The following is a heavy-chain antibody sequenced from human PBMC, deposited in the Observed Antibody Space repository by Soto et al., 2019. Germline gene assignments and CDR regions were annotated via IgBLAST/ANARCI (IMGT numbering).Heavy chain of an antibody. V-gene: IGHV3-23*01. D-gene: IGHD1-1*01. CDR3: ARWNGYGDL. Sequence: EVHVFESGGGLVQPGGSLRLSCAASGFSFSDYSMAWVRQTPEKGLEWVSGMSIGGEKTFYIDSVEGRFIVSRDSSRDTVYFQMNRLRVEDTAVYYCARWNGYGDLWGQGTLVTVSS. J-gene: IGHJ4*02. CDR2: MSIGGEKT. CDR1: GFSFSDYS.